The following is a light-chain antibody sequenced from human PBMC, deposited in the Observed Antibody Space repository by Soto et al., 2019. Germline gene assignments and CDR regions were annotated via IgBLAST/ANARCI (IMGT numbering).Light chain of an antibody. Sequence: IRLAQAPSTPSASVGGRVTITCRASQSISSWLAWYQQKPAKAPKLLTYDASSLESGVPSRFSGSGSGTEVNLTISSLQHDEFSAYYCHQYNSYCTWTFGQGTKVDIK. V-gene: IGKV1-5*01. CDR3: HQYNSYCTWT. CDR1: QSISSW. J-gene: IGKJ1*01. CDR2: DAS.